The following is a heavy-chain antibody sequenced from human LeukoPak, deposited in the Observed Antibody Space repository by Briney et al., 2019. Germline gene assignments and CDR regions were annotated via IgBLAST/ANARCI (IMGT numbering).Heavy chain of an antibody. J-gene: IGHJ4*02. Sequence: PKASVKVSCKASGGTFSSYAISWVRQAPGQGLEWMGWISAYNGNTNYAQKLQGRVTMTTDTSTSTAYMELRSLRSDDTAVYYCARDSSPVDYVWGSYRHRTFDYWGQGTLVTVSS. CDR3: ARDSSPVDYVWGSYRHRTFDY. V-gene: IGHV1-18*01. D-gene: IGHD3-16*02. CDR1: GGTFSSYA. CDR2: ISAYNGNT.